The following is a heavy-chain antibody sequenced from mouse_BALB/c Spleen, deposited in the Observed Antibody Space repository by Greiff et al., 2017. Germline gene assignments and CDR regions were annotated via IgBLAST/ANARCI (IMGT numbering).Heavy chain of an antibody. CDR3: ARDYYGSRMDY. CDR1: GFSLTSYG. Sequence: VKLMESGPGLVAPSQSLSITCTVSGFSLTSYGVHWVRQPPGKGLEWLGVIWAGGSTNYNSALMSRLSISKDNSKSQVFLKMNSLQTDDTAMYYCARDYYGSRMDYWGQGTSVTVSS. V-gene: IGHV2-9*02. CDR2: IWAGGST. J-gene: IGHJ4*01. D-gene: IGHD1-1*01.